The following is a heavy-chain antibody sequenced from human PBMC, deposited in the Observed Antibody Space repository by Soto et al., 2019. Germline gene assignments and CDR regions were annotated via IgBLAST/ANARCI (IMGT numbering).Heavy chain of an antibody. CDR1: GGSISSYY. Sequence: PSETLSLTCTVSGGSISSYYWSWIRQPPGKGLEWIGYIYYSGSTNYNPSLKSRVTISVDTSKNQFSLKLSSVTAADTAVYYCAREPYRRRWYDYWGQGTLVTVSS. CDR2: IYYSGST. J-gene: IGHJ4*02. CDR3: AREPYRRRWYDY. D-gene: IGHD6-13*01. V-gene: IGHV4-59*01.